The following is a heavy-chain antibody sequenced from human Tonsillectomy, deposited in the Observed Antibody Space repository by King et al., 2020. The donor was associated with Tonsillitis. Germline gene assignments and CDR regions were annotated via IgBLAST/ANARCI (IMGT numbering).Heavy chain of an antibody. Sequence: DVQLVESGGGLVQPGGSLRLSCAASGFTFNIYALTWVRQAPGKGLEWVSTISGSGGRTYYADSVKGRFTISRDNSENTLYLQMNSLRADDTAVYYCAKDYITGYGDYHPLDYWGQGTLVTVSS. D-gene: IGHD4-17*01. CDR2: ISGSGGRT. J-gene: IGHJ4*02. CDR1: GFTFNIYA. V-gene: IGHV3-23*04. CDR3: AKDYITGYGDYHPLDY.